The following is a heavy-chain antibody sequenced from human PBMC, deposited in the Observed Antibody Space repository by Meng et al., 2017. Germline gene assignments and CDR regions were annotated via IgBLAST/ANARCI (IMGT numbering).Heavy chain of an antibody. Sequence: EVSMLRFGGGLVQPGGPLSLSCAGSGFTFSSYAMHWVRQVPGKGLVWVSRISGDGSITNYADSVKGRFTISRDNAKNTLYLQMNSLRPEDTAVYYCLDEAPRSDYWGQGSLVTVSS. J-gene: IGHJ4*02. CDR1: GFTFSSYA. CDR3: LDEAPRSDY. D-gene: IGHD1-1*01. V-gene: IGHV3-74*02. CDR2: ISGDGSIT.